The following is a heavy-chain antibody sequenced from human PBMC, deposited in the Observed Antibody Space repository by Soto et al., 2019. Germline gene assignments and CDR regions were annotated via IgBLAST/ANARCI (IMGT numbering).Heavy chain of an antibody. CDR1: GFTLSSRS. V-gene: IGHV3-48*02. Sequence: EVQLVESGGGSVQPGGSLRLSCAASGFTLSSRSMNWVRQAPGKGLEWVAYISGSRTTIYYADSVKGRFTISRDNAKKAVYLQMNSLRDEDTAVYYCARGELDRTIDYWGQGTLVTVSS. D-gene: IGHD1-1*01. J-gene: IGHJ4*02. CDR3: ARGELDRTIDY. CDR2: ISGSRTTI.